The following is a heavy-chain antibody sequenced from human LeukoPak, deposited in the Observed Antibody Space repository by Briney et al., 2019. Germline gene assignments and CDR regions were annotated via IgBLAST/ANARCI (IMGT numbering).Heavy chain of an antibody. J-gene: IGHJ4*02. Sequence: SETLSLTCSVSGGAISSSDDYWGFVRQTPGKGLEWMGSIYYTGSSHYNPSLRSRATISVDTSKNQFSLKLSSVTAADTAVYYCARASHDYGDYSHFDYWGQGTLVTVSS. D-gene: IGHD4-17*01. CDR1: GGAISSSDDY. V-gene: IGHV4-39*07. CDR3: ARASHDYGDYSHFDY. CDR2: IYYTGSS.